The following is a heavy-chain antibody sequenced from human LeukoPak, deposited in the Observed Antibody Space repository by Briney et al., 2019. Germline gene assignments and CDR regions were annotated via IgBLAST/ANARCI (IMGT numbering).Heavy chain of an antibody. Sequence: SETLSLTCTVSGGSISSSSYYWGWIRQPPGKGLEWIGSIYYSGSTYYNPSLKSRVTISVDTSKNQFSLKLSSVTAADTAVYYCARFSKSGTDLFDYWGQGTLVTVSS. J-gene: IGHJ4*02. CDR2: IYYSGST. CDR1: GGSISSSSYY. V-gene: IGHV4-39*07. CDR3: ARFSKSGTDLFDY.